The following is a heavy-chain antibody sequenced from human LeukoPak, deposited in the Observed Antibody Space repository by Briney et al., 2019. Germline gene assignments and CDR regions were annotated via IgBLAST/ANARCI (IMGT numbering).Heavy chain of an antibody. Sequence: SETLSLTCAVYGGSFSGYYWSWIRQPPGKGLEWIGEINHSGSTNYNPSLKSRVTISVDTSKNQFSLKLSSVTAADTAVYYCASLSGSHYFVDYWGQGTLVTVSS. CDR3: ASLSGSHYFVDY. V-gene: IGHV4-34*01. CDR1: GGSFSGYY. J-gene: IGHJ4*02. CDR2: INHSGST. D-gene: IGHD1-26*01.